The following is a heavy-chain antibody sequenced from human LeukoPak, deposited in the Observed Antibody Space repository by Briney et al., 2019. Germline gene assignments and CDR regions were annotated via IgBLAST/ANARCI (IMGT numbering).Heavy chain of an antibody. D-gene: IGHD2-21*02. J-gene: IGHJ4*02. CDR1: GYTFTSNH. Sequence: GASVKVSCKASGYTFTSNHMHWVRQAPGQGLEWMGIINPSGGGTTYAHKFQGRVTMTRGTSTSTVYMELSSLRSEDTAVYYCARDGVVVTATGFDYWGQGTLVTVSS. CDR3: ARDGVVVTATGFDY. V-gene: IGHV1-46*01. CDR2: INPSGGGT.